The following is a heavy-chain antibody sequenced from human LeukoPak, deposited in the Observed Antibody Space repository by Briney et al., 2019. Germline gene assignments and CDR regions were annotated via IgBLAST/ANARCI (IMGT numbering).Heavy chain of an antibody. CDR3: ARNGWGSGSYWFY. D-gene: IGHD3-10*01. CDR2: ISHSGST. J-gene: IGHJ4*02. Sequence: SETLSLTCEVSGASLSGYYWSWIRQAPGKGLEWIGEISHSGSTNYNPSLKSRVTISAHTSKNQFSLKLSSVIGADTAVYFCARNGWGSGSYWFYWGQGTLVTLSA. CDR1: GASLSGYY. V-gene: IGHV4-34*01.